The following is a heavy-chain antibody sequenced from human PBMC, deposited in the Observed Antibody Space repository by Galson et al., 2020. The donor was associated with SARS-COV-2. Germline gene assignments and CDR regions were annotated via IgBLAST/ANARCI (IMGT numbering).Heavy chain of an antibody. D-gene: IGHD4-17*01. V-gene: IGHV4-30-4*01. CDR2: IYYSGST. J-gene: IGHJ6*02. Sequence: SETLSLTCTVSGGSISSGDYYWSWIRQPPGKGLEWIGYIYYSGSTYYNPSLKSRVTISVDTSKNQFSLKLSSVTAADTAVYYCARVASSYGGNRDYYYGMDVWGQGTTVTVSS. CDR3: ARVASSYGGNRDYYYGMDV. CDR1: GGSISSGDYY.